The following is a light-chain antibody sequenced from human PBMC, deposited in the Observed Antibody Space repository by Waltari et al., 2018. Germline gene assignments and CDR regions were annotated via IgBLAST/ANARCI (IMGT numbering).Light chain of an antibody. J-gene: IGLJ1*01. CDR1: NSNVDILHL. Sequence: QSALTQPASVSGFPGQSITISCPAVNSNVDILHLVSWYQHHTGRNPRLLIYEISQRPSGISNRVSGSKSGNTASRTISGLQPEDEADYYCCSFTGYGIYVFGSGTQVSVL. V-gene: IGLV2-23*02. CDR3: CSFTGYGIYV. CDR2: EIS.